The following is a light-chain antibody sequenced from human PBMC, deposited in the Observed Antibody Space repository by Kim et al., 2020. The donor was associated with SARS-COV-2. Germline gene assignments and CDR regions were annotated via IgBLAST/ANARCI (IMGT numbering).Light chain of an antibody. J-gene: IGKJ4*01. V-gene: IGKV3-11*01. Sequence: EIVLTQSPATLSLSPGERATLSCRASQSVSSYLAWYQQKPGQAPRLLIYDASNRATGIPARFSGSGSGTYFTLTISSLEPEDFAVYYCQQRSNWPPALTFGGGTKVDIK. CDR3: QQRSNWPPALT. CDR1: QSVSSY. CDR2: DAS.